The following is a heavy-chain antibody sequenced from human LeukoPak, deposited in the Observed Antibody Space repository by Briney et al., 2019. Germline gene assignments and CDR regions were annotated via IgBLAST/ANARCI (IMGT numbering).Heavy chain of an antibody. D-gene: IGHD6-19*01. CDR1: GYTFTNYA. J-gene: IGHJ4*02. Sequence: ASVKVSCTASGYTFTNYAISWVRQAPGQGLEWMGWISAYNGNTNYAQKLQGRVTMTTDTSTSTAYMELRSLRSDDTAVYYCARGSLSSGWSNYWGQGTLVTVSS. V-gene: IGHV1-18*01. CDR3: ARGSLSSGWSNY. CDR2: ISAYNGNT.